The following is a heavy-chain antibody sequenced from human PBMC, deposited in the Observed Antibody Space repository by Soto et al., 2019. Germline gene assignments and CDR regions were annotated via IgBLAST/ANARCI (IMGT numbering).Heavy chain of an antibody. D-gene: IGHD1-1*01. J-gene: IGHJ6*02. V-gene: IGHV4-39*01. CDR3: ARAEGTYYYGMDV. CDR2: IYYSGST. CDR1: GGSISSSSYY. Sequence: SETLSLTCTVSGGSISSSSYYWGWIRQPPGKGLEWIGSIYYSGSTYYKPSLKSRVTISIDTSKNQFSLKLSSVTAADTAVYYCARAEGTYYYGMDVWGQGTTVTVSS.